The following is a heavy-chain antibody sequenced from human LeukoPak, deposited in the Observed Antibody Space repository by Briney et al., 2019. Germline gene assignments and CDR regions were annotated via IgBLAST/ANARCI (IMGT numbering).Heavy chain of an antibody. CDR1: GFTFSSYA. V-gene: IGHV3-23*01. CDR3: ARDWMVRGVITFYYYGMDV. D-gene: IGHD3-10*01. J-gene: IGHJ6*02. Sequence: PGGSLRLSCAASGFTFSSYAMNWVRQAPGKGLEWVSFISGSGDTTYYADSVKGRFTISRDNSKNTLYLQMNSLRAEDTAVYYCARDWMVRGVITFYYYGMDVWGQGTTVTVSS. CDR2: ISGSGDTT.